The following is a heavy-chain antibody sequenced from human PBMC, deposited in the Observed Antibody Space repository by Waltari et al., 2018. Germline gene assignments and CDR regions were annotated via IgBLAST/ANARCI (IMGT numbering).Heavy chain of an antibody. J-gene: IGHJ4*02. CDR1: SFHFGSYW. Sequence: XESXGAXVQPGGSLRXSCVAFSFHFGSYWMPWVRQAPGKGREWLAXISPGXSDEFXVDCVKGRFTXSRDNAKSSLYLQLNSLXAEDTAFYXGARAXLATILGNYFDXWGQGALVTVSS. D-gene: IGHD5-12*01. CDR2: ISPGXSDE. CDR3: ARAXLATILGNYFDX. V-gene: IGHV3-7*04.